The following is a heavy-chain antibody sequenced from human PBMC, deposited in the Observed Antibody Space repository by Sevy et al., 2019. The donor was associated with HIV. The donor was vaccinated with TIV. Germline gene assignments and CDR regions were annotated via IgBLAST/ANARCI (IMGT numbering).Heavy chain of an antibody. V-gene: IGHV1-18*01. CDR2: INTYNGNT. CDR3: ARDTREKSFDY. CDR1: GYTFTSYT. J-gene: IGHJ4*02. Sequence: ASVKVSCKAFGYTFTSYTISWVRQAPGQGLEWMGWINTYNGNTNRAHKVHGRVTLTTDTTSTAYLELRSLRYDDTAVYYCARDTREKSFDYWGQGTVVTVSS.